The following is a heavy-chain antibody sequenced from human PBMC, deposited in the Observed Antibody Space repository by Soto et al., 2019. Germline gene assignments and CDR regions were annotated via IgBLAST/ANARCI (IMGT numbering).Heavy chain of an antibody. CDR3: AKVRGTQLLGWFHP. J-gene: IGHJ5*02. D-gene: IGHD2-2*01. Sequence: QVQLQESGPELVKPSQTLSLTCPVSGGSISSGDYYWSWLRQQPGKGLEWIGYIHHSGTTYYNPSLKRPVTTSVVTSKNQCTLKLTAVTAADTAVYYGAKVRGTQLLGWFHPGGKGTLVTVSS. V-gene: IGHV4-31*01. CDR2: IHHSGTT. CDR1: GGSISSGDYY.